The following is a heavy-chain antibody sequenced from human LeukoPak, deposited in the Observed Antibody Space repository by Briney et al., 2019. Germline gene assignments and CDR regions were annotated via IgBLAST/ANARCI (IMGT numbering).Heavy chain of an antibody. CDR2: ISSSSSTI. CDR3: ARAFSGGSIDY. J-gene: IGHJ4*02. Sequence: GGSLRLSCAASGFTFSSYSMNWVRQAPGKGLEWVSYISSSSSTIYYADSVKGRFTISRDNAKNSLYLQMNSLRAEDTAVYYCARAFSGGSIDYWGQGTLVTVSS. D-gene: IGHD2-15*01. CDR1: GFTFSSYS. V-gene: IGHV3-48*04.